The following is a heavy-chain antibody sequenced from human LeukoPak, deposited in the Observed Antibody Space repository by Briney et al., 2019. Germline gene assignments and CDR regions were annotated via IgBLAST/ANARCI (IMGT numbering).Heavy chain of an antibody. CDR3: ARDPYCSSTSCYGWFDP. J-gene: IGHJ5*02. V-gene: IGHV3-74*01. D-gene: IGHD2-2*01. CDR2: INSDGSST. CDR1: GFTFSSYW. Sequence: GGSLRLSCAASGFTFSSYWVHWVRQAPGKGLVWVSRINSDGSSTSYADSVKGRFTISRDNAKNTLYLQMNSLRAEDTAVYYCARDPYCSSTSCYGWFDPWGQGTLVTVSS.